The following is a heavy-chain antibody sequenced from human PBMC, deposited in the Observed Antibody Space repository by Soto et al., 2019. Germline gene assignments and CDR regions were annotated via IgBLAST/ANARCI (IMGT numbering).Heavy chain of an antibody. CDR3: ARVRYYGSGSSINWFDP. D-gene: IGHD3-10*01. J-gene: IGHJ5*02. V-gene: IGHV3-11*01. CDR1: GFTFSDYY. Sequence: GGALRLSCAASGFTFSDYYMSWIRPAPGEGVEWVSYISSSGSTIYYADSVKGRFTISRDNAKNSLYLQMNSLRAEDTAVYYCARVRYYGSGSSINWFDPWGQGTLVTVSS. CDR2: ISSSGSTI.